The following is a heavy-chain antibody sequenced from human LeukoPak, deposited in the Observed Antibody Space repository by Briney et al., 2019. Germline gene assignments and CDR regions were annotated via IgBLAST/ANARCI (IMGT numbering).Heavy chain of an antibody. J-gene: IGHJ4*02. CDR2: IYSGGST. CDR3: ARARYSSSSGDYFDY. D-gene: IGHD6-6*01. CDR1: GFTVSSNY. V-gene: IGHV3-53*01. Sequence: GGSLRLSCAASGFTVSSNYMSWVRQAPGKGLEWVSFIYSGGSTYYADSVKGRFTISRDNSKNTLYLQMNSLRAEDTAVYYCARARYSSSSGDYFDYWGQGTLVTVSS.